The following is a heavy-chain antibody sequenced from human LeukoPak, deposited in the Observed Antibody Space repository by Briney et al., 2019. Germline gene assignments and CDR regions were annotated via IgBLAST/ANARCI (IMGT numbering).Heavy chain of an antibody. D-gene: IGHD5-24*01. J-gene: IGHJ4*02. Sequence: GSSVKVSCKASGGTFISYAISWVRQAPGQGLEWMGRIIPIFGTANYAQKFQGRVTITTDESTSTAYMELSSLRSEDTAVYYCARGRGDGYNALDYWGQGTLVTVSS. CDR1: GGTFISYA. V-gene: IGHV1-69*05. CDR2: IIPIFGTA. CDR3: ARGRGDGYNALDY.